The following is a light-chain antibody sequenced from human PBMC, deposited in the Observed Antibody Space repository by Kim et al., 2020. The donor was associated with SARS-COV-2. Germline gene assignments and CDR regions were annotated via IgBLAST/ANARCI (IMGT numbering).Light chain of an antibody. CDR2: GTS. CDR1: TGAVSSGHS. Sequence: DPLTSVTSTGAVSSGHSTYLFQQKPSPARRTLIYGTSQNNSWTPARFSGSLLGGKAALTLSGAQPENEADYYCLLMYGGTFLFGGGTQLTVL. V-gene: IGLV7-46*01. J-gene: IGLJ2*01. CDR3: LLMYGGTFL.